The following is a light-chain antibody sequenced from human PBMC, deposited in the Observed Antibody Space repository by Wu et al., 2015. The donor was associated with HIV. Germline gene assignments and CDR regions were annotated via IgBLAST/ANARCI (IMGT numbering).Light chain of an antibody. CDR2: KAS. CDR3: QQYESVSGYS. V-gene: IGKV1-5*03. J-gene: IGKJ2*03. Sequence: DIQVTQSPSTLSASVGDRVTITCRASQSISIWMAWYQQKPGKAPKLLIYKASTLQTGVPSRFSGSGSGTEFTLTISSLQPDDFAIYYCQQYESVSGYSFAQGTRLEIK. CDR1: QSISIW.